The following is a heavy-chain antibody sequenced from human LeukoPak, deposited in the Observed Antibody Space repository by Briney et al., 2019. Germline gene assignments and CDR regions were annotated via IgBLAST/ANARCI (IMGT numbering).Heavy chain of an antibody. V-gene: IGHV1-18*01. CDR3: ARGPWSSSGWYFAFDI. CDR1: GYTFTSYG. CDR2: ISAYNGNT. D-gene: IGHD6-19*01. Sequence: GASVKVSCKASGYTFTSYGISWVRQAPGQGLEWMGWISAYNGNTNYAQKLQGRVTMTTDTSTSTANMELRSLRSDDTAVYYCARGPWSSSGWYFAFDIWGQGTMVTVSS. J-gene: IGHJ3*02.